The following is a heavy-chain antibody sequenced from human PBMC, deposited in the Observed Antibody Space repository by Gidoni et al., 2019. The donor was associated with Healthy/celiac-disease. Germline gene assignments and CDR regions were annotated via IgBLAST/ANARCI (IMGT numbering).Heavy chain of an antibody. Sequence: QLQLPESGPGLVKPSETLSLTCTVSGGSISSSSYYWGWIRQPPGKGLEWIGSIYYSGSTYYNPSLKSRVTISVDTSKNQFSLKLSSVTAADTAVYYCARHLPPGEYYYDSSGLGGFDYWGQGTLVTVSS. V-gene: IGHV4-39*01. CDR1: GGSISSSSYY. CDR2: IYYSGST. J-gene: IGHJ4*02. D-gene: IGHD3-22*01. CDR3: ARHLPPGEYYYDSSGLGGFDY.